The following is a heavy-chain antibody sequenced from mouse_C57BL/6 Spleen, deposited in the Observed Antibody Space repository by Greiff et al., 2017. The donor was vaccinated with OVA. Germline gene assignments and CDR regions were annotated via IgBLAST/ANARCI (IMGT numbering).Heavy chain of an antibody. CDR2: IYPGNSDT. D-gene: IGHD4-1*01. Sequence: EVQLQQSGTVLARPGASVKMSCKTSGYTFTSYWMHWVKQRPGQGLEWIGAIYPGNSDTSYNQKFKGKAKLTAVTSASTAYMELSSLTNEDSAVYYCTRRVNWDWYFDVWGTGTTVTVSS. CDR3: TRRVNWDWYFDV. V-gene: IGHV1-5*01. CDR1: GYTFTSYW. J-gene: IGHJ1*03.